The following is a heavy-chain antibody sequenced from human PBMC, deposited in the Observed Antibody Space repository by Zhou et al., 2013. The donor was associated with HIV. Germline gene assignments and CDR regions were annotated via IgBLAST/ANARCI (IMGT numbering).Heavy chain of an antibody. CDR3: LRRTSRTGYAYYFDH. CDR1: GYPFTNYY. CDR2: INPQTGGT. J-gene: IGHJ4*02. Sequence: VQLVQSGSEVKTPGASVKVSCTTSGYPFTNYYTHWVRQAPGQALEWIGWINPQTGGTNYAQKFHDRVTVTTDTSANTAYMELNRLTADDTAVYYCLRRTSRTGYAYYFDHWGQGTLVTVSS. V-gene: IGHV1-2*02. D-gene: IGHD3-9*01.